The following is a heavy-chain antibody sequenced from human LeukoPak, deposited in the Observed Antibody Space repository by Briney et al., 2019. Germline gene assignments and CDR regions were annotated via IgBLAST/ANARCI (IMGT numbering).Heavy chain of an antibody. Sequence: SETLSLTCTVSGGSISSYYWSWIRQPPGKGLEWIGYIYYSGSTNYNPSLKSRVTISVDTSKNQFSLKLSSVTAADTAVYYCARDRLWFGESEGWFDPWGQGTLVTVSS. CDR3: ARDRLWFGESEGWFDP. D-gene: IGHD3-10*01. CDR1: GGSISSYY. J-gene: IGHJ5*02. V-gene: IGHV4-59*01. CDR2: IYYSGST.